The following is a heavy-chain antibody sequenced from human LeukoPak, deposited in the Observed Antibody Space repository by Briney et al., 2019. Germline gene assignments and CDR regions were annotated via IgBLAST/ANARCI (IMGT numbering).Heavy chain of an antibody. CDR1: GFTFSTSE. V-gene: IGHV3-48*03. J-gene: IGHJ5*01. CDR3: ARGWFDS. Sequence: SGGSLRLSCAASGFTFSTSEMNWVRQAPGKGLEFVSYISSSGSAIYYAAPVRGRFTISRDDAKNSLFLQMNNLRVDDMGVYYCARGWFDSWGQGTLVTVSS. CDR2: ISSSGSAI.